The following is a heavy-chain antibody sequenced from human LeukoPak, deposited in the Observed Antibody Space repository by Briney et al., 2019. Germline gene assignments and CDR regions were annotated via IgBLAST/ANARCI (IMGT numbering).Heavy chain of an antibody. V-gene: IGHV3-53*01. CDR1: GFTVSSNY. J-gene: IGHJ4*02. Sequence: GGSLRLSCAASGFTVSSNYMNWVRQAPGKGLEWVSVIYSGGSTYYADSVKGRFTISRDNSKNTLYLQMNSLRAEDTAVYYCTRGHSSSWLPLDYWGQGTLVTVSS. CDR3: TRGHSSSWLPLDY. D-gene: IGHD6-13*01. CDR2: IYSGGST.